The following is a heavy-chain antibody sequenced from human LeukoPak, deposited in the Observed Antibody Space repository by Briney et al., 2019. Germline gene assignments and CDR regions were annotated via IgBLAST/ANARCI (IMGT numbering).Heavy chain of an antibody. V-gene: IGHV4-39*01. CDR2: IYYSGST. CDR1: GGSISSRDHY. D-gene: IGHD3-9*01. Sequence: SETLSLTCSVSGGSISSRDHYWSWIRQPPGKGLEWIGSIYYSGSTYYNPSLKSRVTISVDTSKNQFSLKLSSVTAADTAVYYCARQPYGSDILTGYLKNDAFDIWGQGTMVTVSS. CDR3: ARQPYGSDILTGYLKNDAFDI. J-gene: IGHJ3*02.